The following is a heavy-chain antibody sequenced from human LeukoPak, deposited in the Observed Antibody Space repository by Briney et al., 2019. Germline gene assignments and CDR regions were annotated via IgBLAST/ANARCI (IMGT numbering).Heavy chain of an antibody. CDR3: ARDYSHYCSSTSCSFYFDY. CDR2: ISAYNGNT. D-gene: IGHD2-2*01. CDR1: GYTFTNYG. V-gene: IGHV1-18*01. J-gene: IGHJ4*02. Sequence: GASVKVSCKASGYTFTNYGITWVRQAPGQGLEWMGCISAYNGNTRYAQKFQGRVTMTTDTSTSTAYLELRSLRSDDTAIYYCARDYSHYCSSTSCSFYFDYWGQGTLVTVSS.